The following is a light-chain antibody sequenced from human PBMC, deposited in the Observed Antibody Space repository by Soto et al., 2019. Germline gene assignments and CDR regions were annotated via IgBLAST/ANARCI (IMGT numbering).Light chain of an antibody. J-gene: IGKJ1*01. CDR1: QNVANY. CDR3: QQHSNWPQT. CDR2: EAS. Sequence: EIVLTPSPAPPSLSPGERATLSCRASQNVANYLDWYQQKPGQAPRLLIYEASNRATGIAARFSGSVSGTDFTLTISSLEPEDFVVYYCQQHSNWPQTFGQGTKVDIK. V-gene: IGKV3-11*01.